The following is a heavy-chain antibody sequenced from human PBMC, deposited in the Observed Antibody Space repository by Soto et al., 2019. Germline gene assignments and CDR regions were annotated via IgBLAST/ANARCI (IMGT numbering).Heavy chain of an antibody. J-gene: IGHJ4*02. CDR3: AKDRSLLWFGGLPDY. V-gene: IGHV3-30*18. D-gene: IGHD3-10*01. CDR2: ISYDGSNK. CDR1: GFTFSSYG. Sequence: GGSLRLSCAASGFTFSSYGMHWVRQAPGKGLEWVAVISYDGSNKYYADSVKGRFTISRDNSKNTLYLQMNSLRAEDTAVYYCAKDRSLLWFGGLPDYWGQGTLVTVSS.